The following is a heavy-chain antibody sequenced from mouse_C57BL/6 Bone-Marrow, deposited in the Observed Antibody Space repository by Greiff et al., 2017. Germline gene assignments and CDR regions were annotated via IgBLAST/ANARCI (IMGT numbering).Heavy chain of an antibody. CDR2: IRNKANNHAT. Sequence: DVQLVESGGGLVQPGGSMKLSCAASGFTFSDAWMDWVRQSPEKGLEWVAEIRNKANNHATYYAESVKGRFTISRDDSKSSVYLQMNSLRAEDTGIYYCVYYGSSYWYFDVWGTGTTVTVSS. CDR1: GFTFSDAW. D-gene: IGHD1-1*01. CDR3: VYYGSSYWYFDV. J-gene: IGHJ1*03. V-gene: IGHV6-6*01.